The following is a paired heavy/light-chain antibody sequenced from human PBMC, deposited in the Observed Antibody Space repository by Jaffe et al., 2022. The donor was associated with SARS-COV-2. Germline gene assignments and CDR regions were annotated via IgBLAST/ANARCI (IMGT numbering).Light chain of an antibody. CDR1: QSIDNW. CDR3: QQCHSYI. V-gene: IGKV1-5*03. J-gene: IGKJ4*01. Sequence: DIQMTQSPSTLSASVGDTVTITCRASQSIDNWLAWYQQKPGKAPKLLIYQASNLESGVASRFSGSGSGTDFTLTISSLQPDDFATYYCQQCHSYIFGGGTKVEI. CDR2: QAS.
Heavy chain of an antibody. Sequence: QVQLVQSGSELKKPGASVKVSCKTSGYTFSNYAMNWVRQAPGQGLEWMGWINTNTGDPIYARDFTGRFVFSVDTSASTAYLQINSLEADDTAVFYCARGGGRNGNFYVISAFDMWGQGTMVTVSS. V-gene: IGHV7-4-1*02. J-gene: IGHJ3*02. CDR1: GYTFSNYA. CDR3: ARGGGRNGNFYVISAFDM. D-gene: IGHD3-16*02. CDR2: INTNTGDP.